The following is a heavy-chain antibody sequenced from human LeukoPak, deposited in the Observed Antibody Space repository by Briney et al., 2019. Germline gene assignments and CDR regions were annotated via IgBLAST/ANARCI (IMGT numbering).Heavy chain of an antibody. CDR3: ARDVPRVVGFDY. Sequence: SQTLSLTRAISGDSFSSNSVAWNWIRQSPSRGLEWLGRTYYRSKWYYHYAESVESRITINPDTYKNQFSLQLNSVTPEDTAIYYCARDVPRVVGFDYWGQGTLVTVSS. CDR1: GDSFSSNSVA. V-gene: IGHV6-1*01. D-gene: IGHD3-22*01. CDR2: TYYRSKWYY. J-gene: IGHJ4*02.